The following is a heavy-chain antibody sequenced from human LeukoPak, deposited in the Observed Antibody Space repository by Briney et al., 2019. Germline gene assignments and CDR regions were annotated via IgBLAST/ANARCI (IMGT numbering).Heavy chain of an antibody. D-gene: IGHD2-15*01. V-gene: IGHV3-53*01. CDR2: IYSGGST. Sequence: GGSLRLSCAASGFTVSSNYMGWVRQAPGKGLEWVSVIYSGGSTYYADSVKGRFTISRDNSKNTLYLQMNSLRAEDTAVYYCARDVYCSGGSCYSDYWGQGTLVTVSS. J-gene: IGHJ4*02. CDR3: ARDVYCSGGSCYSDY. CDR1: GFTVSSNY.